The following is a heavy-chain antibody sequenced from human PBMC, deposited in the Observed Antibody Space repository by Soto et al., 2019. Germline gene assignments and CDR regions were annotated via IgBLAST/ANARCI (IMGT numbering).Heavy chain of an antibody. J-gene: IGHJ3*01. Sequence: PGGSLRLSCVGSGFSFSSYWMTWVRQAPGKGLEFLATIKPDGSDTYYVDSVKGRFTISRDNAKNSLSLQMNSLRAEDTALYYCATDLNWSGTWGQGTMVTVSS. CDR2: IKPDGSDT. V-gene: IGHV3-7*01. CDR3: ATDLNWSGT. CDR1: GFSFSSYW. D-gene: IGHD3-3*01.